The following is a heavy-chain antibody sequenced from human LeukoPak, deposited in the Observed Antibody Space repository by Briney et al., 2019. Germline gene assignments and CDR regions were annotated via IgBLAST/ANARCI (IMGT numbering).Heavy chain of an antibody. V-gene: IGHV4-30-4*01. CDR2: IYYSGST. CDR3: AGGQQPTSYYFDY. Sequence: SETLSLTCTVSGGSISSGDYYWSWIRQPPGKGLEWIGYIYYSGSTYYNPSLKSRVTISVDTSKNQFSLKLSSVTAADTAVYYCAGGQQPTSYYFDYWGQGTLVTVSS. CDR1: GGSISSGDYY. D-gene: IGHD6-13*01. J-gene: IGHJ4*02.